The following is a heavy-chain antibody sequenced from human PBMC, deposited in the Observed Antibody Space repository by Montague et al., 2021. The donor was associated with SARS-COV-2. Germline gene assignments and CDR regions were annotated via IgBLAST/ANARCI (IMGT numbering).Heavy chain of an antibody. CDR1: GGSISSYY. CDR3: ARGSGWMGNAFDI. Sequence: SETLSLTCTVSGGSISSYYWSWIRQPPGKGLEWIGYIYYSGSTKYNPSLKSRVTISVDTPKNQFSLKLSSVTAADTAVYYCARGSGWMGNAFDIWGQGTMVTVSS. J-gene: IGHJ3*02. CDR2: IYYSGST. V-gene: IGHV4-59*01. D-gene: IGHD6-19*01.